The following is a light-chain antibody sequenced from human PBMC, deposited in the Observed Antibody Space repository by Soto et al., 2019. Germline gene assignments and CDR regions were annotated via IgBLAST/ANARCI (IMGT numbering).Light chain of an antibody. CDR1: QSISSN. CDR2: RTS. J-gene: IGKJ1*01. V-gene: IGKV3-15*01. CDR3: QQYNKWPRT. Sequence: DIVMTQSPATLSVSPGERATLSCRASQSISSNLAWYQQKPGQAPRLLMFRTSSRATGFPARFSGSGSGTEFNLTISSLQSEDFGVYYCQQYNKWPRTFGQGTKVDIK.